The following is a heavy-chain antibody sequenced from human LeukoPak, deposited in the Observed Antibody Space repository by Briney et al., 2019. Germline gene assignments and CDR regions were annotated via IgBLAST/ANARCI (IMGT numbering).Heavy chain of an antibody. J-gene: IGHJ5*02. V-gene: IGHV4-39*01. Sequence: PSETLSLTCTVSGGSISSSSYYWGWIRQPPGKGLEWIGSIYYSGSTYYNPSPKSRVTISVDTSKNQFSLKLSSVTAADTAVYYCARPSVLSPDGGWFDPWGQGTLVTVSS. D-gene: IGHD3-16*02. CDR1: GGSISSSSYY. CDR3: ARPSVLSPDGGWFDP. CDR2: IYYSGST.